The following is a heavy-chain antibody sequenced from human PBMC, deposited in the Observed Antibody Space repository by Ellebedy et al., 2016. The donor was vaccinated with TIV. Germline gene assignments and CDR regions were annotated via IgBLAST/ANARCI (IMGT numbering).Heavy chain of an antibody. CDR2: ISSSGGST. CDR1: GFTFSSYE. J-gene: IGHJ4*02. CDR3: AKGASHVGEYLIVVVKAHHFDY. Sequence: GGSLRLSCAASGFTFSSYEMNWVRQAPGKGLEWVSYISSSGGSTYYADSVKGRFTISRDNSKNTLYLQMNSLRAEDTAVYYCAKGASHVGEYLIVVVKAHHFDYWGQGTLVTVSS. V-gene: IGHV3-23*01. D-gene: IGHD3-22*01.